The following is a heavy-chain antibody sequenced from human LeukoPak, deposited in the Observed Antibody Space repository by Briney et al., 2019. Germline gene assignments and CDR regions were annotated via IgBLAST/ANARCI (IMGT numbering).Heavy chain of an antibody. CDR3: ASSSWYDAFDI. Sequence: PSQTLSLTCAVSGGSIGSGGYSWSWIRQPPGKGLEWIGYIYHSGSTYYNPSLKSRVTISVDRSKNQFSLKLSSVTAADTAVYYCASSSWYDAFDIWGQGTIVTVSS. CDR2: IYHSGST. CDR1: GGSIGSGGYS. V-gene: IGHV4-30-2*01. J-gene: IGHJ3*02. D-gene: IGHD6-13*01.